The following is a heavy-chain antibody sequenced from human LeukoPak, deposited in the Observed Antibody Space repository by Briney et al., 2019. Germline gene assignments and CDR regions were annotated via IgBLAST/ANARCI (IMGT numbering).Heavy chain of an antibody. V-gene: IGHV3-23*01. CDR3: AKGALLEWLLSHFDN. D-gene: IGHD3-3*01. Sequence: PGGSLRLSCAASGFTFSRHAMSWVRQAPGKGLDWVSIISGSGVNTYYADSVKGRFTISRDNSKNTVYLQMNSLRAEDTAVYYCAKGALLEWLLSHFDNWGQGTLVTVS. CDR2: ISGSGVNT. CDR1: GFTFSRHA. J-gene: IGHJ4*02.